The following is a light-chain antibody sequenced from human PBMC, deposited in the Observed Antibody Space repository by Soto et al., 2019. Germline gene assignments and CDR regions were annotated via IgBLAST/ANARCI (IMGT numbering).Light chain of an antibody. CDR3: AAYISSATPYI. J-gene: IGLJ1*01. V-gene: IGLV2-14*01. Sequence: QSALTQPASVSGSPGQSITISCTGATLAVGLYNYVSWYQQRPDKAPKLIIYDVSDRPSGLSNRFSGSKSGSTASLTISGLQAEDEADYYCAAYISSATPYIFGTGTKLTVL. CDR2: DVS. CDR1: TLAVGLYNY.